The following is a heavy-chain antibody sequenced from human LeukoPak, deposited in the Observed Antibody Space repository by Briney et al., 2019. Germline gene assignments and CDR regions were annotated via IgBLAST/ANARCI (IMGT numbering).Heavy chain of an antibody. CDR3: ARERGDPMGRGVIIKHKYYYYMDV. V-gene: IGHV3-7*01. D-gene: IGHD3-10*01. CDR1: GFTFSSYG. J-gene: IGHJ6*03. Sequence: GGSLRLFCAASGFTFSSYGMSCFRQEPGKGLEWVANIKEDGSDKYYVDSVKGRFTISRDNAKSSLYLQMNRLRADDTAVYYCARERGDPMGRGVIIKHKYYYYMDVWGKGTTVTVSS. CDR2: IKEDGSDK.